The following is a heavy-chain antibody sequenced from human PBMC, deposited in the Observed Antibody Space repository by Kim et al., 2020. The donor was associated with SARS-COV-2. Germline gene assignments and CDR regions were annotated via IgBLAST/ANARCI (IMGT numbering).Heavy chain of an antibody. CDR3: ARSVYYYYYGMDV. J-gene: IGHJ6*02. Sequence: YADSVKGRFTISRDNAKNSLYLQMNSLRAEDTAVYYCARSVYYYYYGMDVWGQGTTVTVSS. V-gene: IGHV3-11*03.